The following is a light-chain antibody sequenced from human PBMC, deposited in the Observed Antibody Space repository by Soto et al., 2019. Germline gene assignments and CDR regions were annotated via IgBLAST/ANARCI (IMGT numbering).Light chain of an antibody. CDR3: QQYGSSPWT. J-gene: IGKJ1*01. CDR2: GAS. V-gene: IGKV3-20*01. Sequence: EIVLTQSPGTLSLSPEERATLSCRGSQSVSSSYLAWYQQKPGQAPRLLIYGASSRATGIPDRFSGSGSGTGFTLTISRLEPEDFAVYYCQQYGSSPWTFGQGTKVEIK. CDR1: QSVSSSY.